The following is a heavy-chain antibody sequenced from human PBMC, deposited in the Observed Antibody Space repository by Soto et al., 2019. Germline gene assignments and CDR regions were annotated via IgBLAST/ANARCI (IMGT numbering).Heavy chain of an antibody. CDR3: AKDRYYDSSGYYFFDY. CDR1: GFTFSSYA. D-gene: IGHD3-22*01. Sequence: GGSLRLSCAASGFTFSSYAMSWVRQAPGKGLEWVSAISGSGGSTYYADSVKGRLTISRDNSKNTLYLQMNSLRAEDTAVYYCAKDRYYDSSGYYFFDYWGQGTLVTVSS. J-gene: IGHJ4*02. CDR2: ISGSGGST. V-gene: IGHV3-23*01.